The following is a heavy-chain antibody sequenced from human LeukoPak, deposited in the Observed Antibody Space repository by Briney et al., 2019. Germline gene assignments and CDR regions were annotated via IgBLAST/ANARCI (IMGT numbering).Heavy chain of an antibody. V-gene: IGHV3-21*04. D-gene: IGHD6-13*01. CDR1: GFTFSSYS. J-gene: IGHJ3*02. Sequence: GGSLRLSCAASGFTFSSYSMNWVRQAPGKGLEWVSSISSSSSYIYYADSVKGRFTISRDNAKNSLYLQMNSLRADDTAVYYCARGRYSSDAFDIWGQGTMVTVSS. CDR2: ISSSSSYI. CDR3: ARGRYSSDAFDI.